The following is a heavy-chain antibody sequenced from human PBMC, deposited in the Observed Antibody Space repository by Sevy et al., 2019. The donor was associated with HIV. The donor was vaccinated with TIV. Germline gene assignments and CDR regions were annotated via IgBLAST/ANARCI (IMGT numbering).Heavy chain of an antibody. CDR3: AKLDYDILTGNPDY. J-gene: IGHJ4*02. V-gene: IGHV3-30*18. CDR2: ISFDGSKK. Sequence: GGSLRLSCAASGFTFSRYGMHWVRQAPGKGLEWVAVISFDGSKKYYGDSVKGRFTISRDNSKNTLYLAMSSLSPKDTAVYYCAKLDYDILTGNPDYWGQGTLVTVSS. CDR1: GFTFSRYG. D-gene: IGHD3-9*01.